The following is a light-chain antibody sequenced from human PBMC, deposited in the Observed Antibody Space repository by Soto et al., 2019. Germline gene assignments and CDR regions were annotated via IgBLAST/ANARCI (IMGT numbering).Light chain of an antibody. CDR2: GAS. J-gene: IGKJ2*01. Sequence: EIVLTQSPGTLSFSPGERATLSCRASQSVSSSYLAWYQQKPGQSPRLLIYGASSRATGIPDRFSGSGSGTDFTLTISRLEPETFAVYYCQQYGTSPPRYTVGQGTELEIK. CDR1: QSVSSSY. V-gene: IGKV3-20*01. CDR3: QQYGTSPPRYT.